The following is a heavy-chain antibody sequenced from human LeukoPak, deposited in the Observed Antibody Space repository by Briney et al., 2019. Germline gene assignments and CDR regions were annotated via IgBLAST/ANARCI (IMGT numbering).Heavy chain of an antibody. J-gene: IGHJ5*02. CDR1: GFTFSDYY. D-gene: IGHD6-6*01. V-gene: IGHV3-11*01. Sequence: PGGSLRLSCAASGFTFSDYYMSWIRQAPGKGLEWVPYISSSGSTIYYADSVKGRFTISRDNAKNSLYLQMNSLRAEDTAVYYCARVSQLAPNWFDPWGQGTLVTVSS. CDR2: ISSSGSTI. CDR3: ARVSQLAPNWFDP.